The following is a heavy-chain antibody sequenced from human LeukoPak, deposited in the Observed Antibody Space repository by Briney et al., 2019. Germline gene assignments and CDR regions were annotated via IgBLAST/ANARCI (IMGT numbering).Heavy chain of an antibody. CDR1: GYSISSGYY. D-gene: IGHD6-19*01. CDR2: IYHSGST. J-gene: IGHJ4*02. Sequence: ASETLSLTCTVSGYSISSGYYWGWIRQPPGKGLEWIGSIYHSGSTYYNPSLKSRVTISVDTSKNQFSLKLSSVTAADTAVYYCARGPGPIAVAGYFDYWGQGTLVTVSS. CDR3: ARGPGPIAVAGYFDY. V-gene: IGHV4-38-2*02.